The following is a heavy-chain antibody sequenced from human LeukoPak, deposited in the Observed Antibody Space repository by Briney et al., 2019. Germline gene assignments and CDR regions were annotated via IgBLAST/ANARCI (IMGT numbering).Heavy chain of an antibody. V-gene: IGHV1-46*01. D-gene: IGHD2-2*01. CDR3: ARDRDCSSTSCYHLTFDY. Sequence: GASVKVSCKASGYTFTSYYMHWVRQAPGQGLEWMGIINPSGGSTSYAQKFHGRVTMTRDMSKSTVYMELSSLRSEDTAVYYCARDRDCSSTSCYHLTFDYWGQGTLVTVSS. J-gene: IGHJ4*02. CDR2: INPSGGST. CDR1: GYTFTSYY.